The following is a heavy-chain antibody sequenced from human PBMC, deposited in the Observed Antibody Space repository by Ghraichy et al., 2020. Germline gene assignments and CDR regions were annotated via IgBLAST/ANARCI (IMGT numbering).Heavy chain of an antibody. Sequence: SVKVSCKASGGTFSSYAISWVRQAPGQGLEWMGGIIPIFGTANYAQKFQGRVTITADESTSTAYMELSSLRSEDTAVYYCARDLGSGYYNNPPPNFDYWGQGTLVTVSS. CDR3: ARDLGSGYYNNPPPNFDY. D-gene: IGHD3-22*01. V-gene: IGHV1-69*13. CDR1: GGTFSSYA. J-gene: IGHJ4*02. CDR2: IIPIFGTA.